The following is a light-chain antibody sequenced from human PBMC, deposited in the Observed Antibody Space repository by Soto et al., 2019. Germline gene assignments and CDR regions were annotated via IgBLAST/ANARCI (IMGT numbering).Light chain of an antibody. CDR3: QQSYSTPPT. CDR2: AAS. CDR1: QSIRTH. Sequence: DIQMTQSPSSLSASVGDRVTITCRAGQSIRTHLNWYRQKPGSAPQLLIYAASSLQRGVPSRFSASGSGAYFTLTISSLQPEDFATYYCQQSYSTPPTFGQGTSVEIK. V-gene: IGKV1-39*01. J-gene: IGKJ1*01.